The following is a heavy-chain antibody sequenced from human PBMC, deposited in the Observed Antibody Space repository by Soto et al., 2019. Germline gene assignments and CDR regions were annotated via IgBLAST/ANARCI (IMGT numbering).Heavy chain of an antibody. Sequence: VASVKVSCKASGYTFTSYYMHWVRQAPGQGLEWMGIINPSGGSTSYAQKFQGRVTMTRDTSTSTVYMELSSLRSEDTAVYYCARGGGVITMVRLNWFDPWGQGTLVTVS. V-gene: IGHV1-46*01. CDR1: GYTFTSYY. CDR2: INPSGGST. J-gene: IGHJ5*02. CDR3: ARGGGVITMVRLNWFDP. D-gene: IGHD3-10*01.